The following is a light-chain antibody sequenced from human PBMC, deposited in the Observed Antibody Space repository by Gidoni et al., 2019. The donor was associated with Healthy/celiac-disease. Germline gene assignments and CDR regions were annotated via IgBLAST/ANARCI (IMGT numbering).Light chain of an antibody. Sequence: SASVGDRVTITCQASQDISNYLNWYQQKPGKAPKLLIYDASNLETGVTSRIRGSGSGTDFTFTISSMQPEDIATYYCQQYDHLPPGTFGPGTKVEIK. V-gene: IGKV1-33*01. J-gene: IGKJ3*01. CDR3: QQYDHLPPGT. CDR2: DAS. CDR1: QDISNY.